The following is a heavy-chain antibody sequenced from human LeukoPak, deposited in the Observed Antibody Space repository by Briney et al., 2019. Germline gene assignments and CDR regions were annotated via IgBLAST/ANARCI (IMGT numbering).Heavy chain of an antibody. Sequence: GGSLRLSCAASGFTFSSYWMYWVRQAPGKGLEWVSGINWNGGSTDYAGSVRGRFTISRDNTKNSLYLQMNSLSAEDTAFYYCARVQSSTWTGGAFDLWGQGKMVTVSS. CDR3: ARVQSSTWTGGAFDL. CDR2: INWNGGST. J-gene: IGHJ3*01. V-gene: IGHV3-20*04. D-gene: IGHD6-13*01. CDR1: GFTFSSYW.